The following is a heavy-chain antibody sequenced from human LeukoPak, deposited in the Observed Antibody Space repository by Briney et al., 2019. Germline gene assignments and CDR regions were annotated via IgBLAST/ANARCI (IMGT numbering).Heavy chain of an antibody. Sequence: PGGSLRLSCAASGFTFSSYGMHWVRQAPGKGLEWVAFIRYDGSNKYYADSVKGRFTISRDNSKNTLYLQMNSLRAEDTAVYYCAKDGRGGFGELLSPYYYMDVWGKGTTVTISS. CDR3: AKDGRGGFGELLSPYYYMDV. V-gene: IGHV3-30*02. D-gene: IGHD3-10*01. J-gene: IGHJ6*03. CDR2: IRYDGSNK. CDR1: GFTFSSYG.